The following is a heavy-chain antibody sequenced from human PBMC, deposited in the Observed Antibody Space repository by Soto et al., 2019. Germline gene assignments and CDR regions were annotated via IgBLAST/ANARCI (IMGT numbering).Heavy chain of an antibody. Sequence: QVQLVESGGGVVQPGRSLRLSCAASGFTFSRFAMHWVRQAPGKGLEWVAVISYDGSQTYYADSVKGRFTISRANSKNTLYLQMNSLRPEDTAVYYCARENYGDFYFDYWGHGTLVTVSS. V-gene: IGHV3-30-3*01. CDR2: ISYDGSQT. J-gene: IGHJ4*01. CDR3: ARENYGDFYFDY. D-gene: IGHD4-17*01. CDR1: GFTFSRFA.